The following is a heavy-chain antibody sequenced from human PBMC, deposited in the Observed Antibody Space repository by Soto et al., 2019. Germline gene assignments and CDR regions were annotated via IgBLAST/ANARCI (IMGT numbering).Heavy chain of an antibody. CDR3: ARDRFLEWLLYRYAYYYGMDV. CDR1: GYTFTSYG. D-gene: IGHD3-3*01. V-gene: IGHV1-18*01. J-gene: IGHJ6*02. CDR2: ISAYNDNT. Sequence: GASVKVSCKASGYTFTSYGISWVRQAPGQGLEWMGWISAYNDNTNYAQKLQGRVTMTTDTSTSTAYMELRSLRSDDTAVYYCARDRFLEWLLYRYAYYYGMDVWGQGTTVTVSS.